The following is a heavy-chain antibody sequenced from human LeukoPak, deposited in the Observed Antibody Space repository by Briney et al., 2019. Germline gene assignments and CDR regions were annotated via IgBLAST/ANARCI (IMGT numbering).Heavy chain of an antibody. D-gene: IGHD3-3*01. CDR2: LSTDGSST. Sequence: PGGSLRLSCAASGFTFSSYWMHWVHQAPGQGLVWLSRLSTDGSSTDYADSVKGRFTISRDNAKNTLYLQMNSLRAEDTAVYYCARVSCDYTTCKYPFDYWGQGTLVTVSS. J-gene: IGHJ4*02. V-gene: IGHV3-74*01. CDR1: GFTFSSYW. CDR3: ARVSCDYTTCKYPFDY.